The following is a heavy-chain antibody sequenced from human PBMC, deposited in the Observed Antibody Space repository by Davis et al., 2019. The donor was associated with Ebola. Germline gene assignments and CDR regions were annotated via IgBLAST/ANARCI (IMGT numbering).Heavy chain of an antibody. CDR3: ARSCSSTNCYPDY. D-gene: IGHD2-2*01. J-gene: IGHJ4*02. CDR2: TRNRANSYTT. CDR1: GFTLSDHY. V-gene: IGHV3-72*01. Sequence: PGGSLRLSCAASGFTLSDHYMDWVRQAPGKGLQRVGRTRNRANSYTTEYAASVKGRFTISRDDSKNSLYLQMNSLRTEDTALYYCARSCSSTNCYPDYWGQGTLVTVSS.